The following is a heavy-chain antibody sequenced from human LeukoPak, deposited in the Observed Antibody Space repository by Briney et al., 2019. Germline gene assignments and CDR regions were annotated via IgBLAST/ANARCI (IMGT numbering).Heavy chain of an antibody. CDR2: INPNSGGT. CDR3: ATYCSSTSCYKPFDY. J-gene: IGHJ4*02. CDR1: GYTFTGYY. Sequence: ASVKVSCKASGYTFTGYYMHWVRQAPGQGLEWMGWINPNSGGTNYAQKFQGRVTMTRDTYISTAYMELSRLRSDDTAVYYCATYCSSTSCYKPFDYWGQGTLVTVSS. V-gene: IGHV1-2*02. D-gene: IGHD2-2*02.